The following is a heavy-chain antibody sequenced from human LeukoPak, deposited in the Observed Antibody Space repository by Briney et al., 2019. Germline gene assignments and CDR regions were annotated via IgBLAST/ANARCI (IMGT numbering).Heavy chain of an antibody. D-gene: IGHD3-22*01. CDR2: ISYDGSNK. V-gene: IGHV3-30*03. J-gene: IGHJ4*02. CDR1: GFTFSSYG. Sequence: GGSLRLSCAASGFTFSSYGMHWVRQAPGKGLEWVAVISYDGSNKYYADSVKGRFTISRDNSKNTLYLQMNSLRAEDTAVYYCRGLYYYDSSGPFDYWGQGTLVTVSS. CDR3: RGLYYYDSSGPFDY.